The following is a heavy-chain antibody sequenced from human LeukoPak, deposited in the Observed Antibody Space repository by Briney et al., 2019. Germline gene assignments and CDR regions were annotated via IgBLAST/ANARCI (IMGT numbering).Heavy chain of an antibody. V-gene: IGHV3-7*01. CDR1: EFTFGSYW. J-gene: IGHJ4*02. Sequence: PGGSLRLSCAASEFTFGSYWMNWVRQAPGKGLEWVANIKQDGSEKYYVDSVKGRFTISRDNAKNSLYLQMNSLRVEDTAVYYCARDHARGGYNFWGQGTLVTVSS. CDR3: ARDHARGGYNF. CDR2: IKQDGSEK. D-gene: IGHD5-24*01.